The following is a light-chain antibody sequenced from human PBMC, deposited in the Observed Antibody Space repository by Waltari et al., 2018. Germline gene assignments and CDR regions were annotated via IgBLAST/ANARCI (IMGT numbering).Light chain of an antibody. J-gene: IGKJ2*01. CDR1: QSLSSTY. V-gene: IGKV3-20*01. CDR2: GAS. Sequence: IVLTPSPGTLSLSPGERATPTCRASQSLSSTYLAWYQQKPGQAPRLLIYGASSRATGIPDRFSGSGSGTDFTLSISRLEPEDSAVYYCQQYGRSPYTFGQGTKLEIK. CDR3: QQYGRSPYT.